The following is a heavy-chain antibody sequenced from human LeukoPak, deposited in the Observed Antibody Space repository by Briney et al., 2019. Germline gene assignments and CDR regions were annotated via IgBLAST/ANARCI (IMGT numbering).Heavy chain of an antibody. D-gene: IGHD3-22*01. Sequence: WESLKISCQASGYSFTSYWITWVRQVPGKGLEWMARIDPSDSFTNYSPSFEGHVTISVDKAISTAYMQWSSLKPSDTAMYYCARHEYYDSSGYYSRSHFDYWGQGTLVTVSS. V-gene: IGHV5-10-1*01. CDR3: ARHEYYDSSGYYSRSHFDY. CDR1: GYSFTSYW. J-gene: IGHJ4*02. CDR2: IDPSDSFT.